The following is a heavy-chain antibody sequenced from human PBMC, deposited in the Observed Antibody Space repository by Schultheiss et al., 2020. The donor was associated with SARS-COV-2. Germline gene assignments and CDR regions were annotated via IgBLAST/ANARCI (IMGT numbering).Heavy chain of an antibody. CDR2: ISGSGGST. Sequence: AGSLRLSCAASGFTFSSYAMSWVRQAPGKGLEWVSAISGSGGSTYYADSVKGRFTISRDNAKNSLYLQMNSLRAEDTAVYYCARVERGVYYYYGMDVWGQGTTVTVSS. D-gene: IGHD1-26*01. V-gene: IGHV3-23*01. CDR3: ARVERGVYYYYGMDV. CDR1: GFTFSSYA. J-gene: IGHJ6*02.